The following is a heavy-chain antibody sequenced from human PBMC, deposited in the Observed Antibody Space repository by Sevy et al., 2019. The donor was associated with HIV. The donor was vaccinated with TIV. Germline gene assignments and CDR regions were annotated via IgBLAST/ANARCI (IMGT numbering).Heavy chain of an antibody. CDR2: ISYDGSNK. V-gene: IGHV3-30*18. CDR3: AKEFGSYYYYGMDV. D-gene: IGHD3-10*01. CDR1: GFTFSSYG. J-gene: IGHJ6*02. Sequence: GGSLRLSCAASGFTFSSYGMYWVRQAPGKGLEWVAVISYDGSNKYYADSVKGRFTISRDNSKNTLYLQMNSLRAEDTAVYYCAKEFGSYYYYGMDVWGQGTTVTVSS.